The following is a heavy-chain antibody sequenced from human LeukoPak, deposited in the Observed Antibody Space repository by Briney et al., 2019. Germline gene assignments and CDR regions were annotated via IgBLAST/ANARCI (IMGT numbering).Heavy chain of an antibody. CDR2: IFHIFGKE. V-gene: IGHV1-69*13. D-gene: IGHD2-2*01. CDR3: ASTKIGYCSSTSCLGLDY. CDR1: GGTFSSYA. J-gene: IGHJ4*02. Sequence: ASVKVSCKASGGTFSSYAISWVRQAPGQGLEWMGGIFHIFGKENYAQKFQGRVTITADESTSTAYMELSSLRSEDTAVYYCASTKIGYCSSTSCLGLDYWGQGTLVTVSS.